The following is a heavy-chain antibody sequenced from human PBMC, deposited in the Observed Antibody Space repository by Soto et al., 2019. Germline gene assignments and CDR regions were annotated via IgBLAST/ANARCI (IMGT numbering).Heavy chain of an antibody. CDR1: GFTFSSYA. CDR3: AFDFLRGLAVAGYDY. Sequence: EVQLLESGGGLVQPGGSLRLSCAASGFTFSSYAMSWVRQAPGKGLEWVSAISARDGSTNYADSVKGRFTISRDNSKNTRYLQMKSLRAEDTAVYSVAFDFLRGLAVAGYDYWGQGTLVTVSS. CDR2: ISARDGST. D-gene: IGHD6-19*01. J-gene: IGHJ4*02. V-gene: IGHV3-23*01.